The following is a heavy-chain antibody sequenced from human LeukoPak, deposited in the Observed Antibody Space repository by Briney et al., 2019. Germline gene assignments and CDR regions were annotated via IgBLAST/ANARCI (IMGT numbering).Heavy chain of an antibody. CDR1: GGSISSYY. V-gene: IGHV4-59*08. Sequence: SETLSLTCTVSGGSISSYYWSLIRQPSGKGLEWIGYIYYSGSTNYNPSLKSRVTISVDTSKNQFSLKLSSVTAADTAVYYCARRRSRDNWFDPWGQGTLVTVSS. CDR3: ARRRSRDNWFDP. J-gene: IGHJ5*02. D-gene: IGHD6-13*01. CDR2: IYYSGST.